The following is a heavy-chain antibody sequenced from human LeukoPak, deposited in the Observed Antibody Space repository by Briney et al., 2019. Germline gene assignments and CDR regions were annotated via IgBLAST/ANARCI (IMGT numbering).Heavy chain of an antibody. CDR2: IYYSGST. Sequence: SETLSLTCTVSGGSISSSSYYWGWIRQPPGKGLEWIGSIYYSGSTYYNPSLKSRVTISVDTSKNQFSLKLSSVTAADTAVYYCARESAAAGITFDYWGQGTLVTVSS. D-gene: IGHD6-13*01. J-gene: IGHJ4*02. CDR1: GGSISSSSYY. CDR3: ARESAAAGITFDY. V-gene: IGHV4-39*07.